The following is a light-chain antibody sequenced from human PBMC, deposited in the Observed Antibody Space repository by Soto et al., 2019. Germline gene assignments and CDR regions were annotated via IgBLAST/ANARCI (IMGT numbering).Light chain of an antibody. V-gene: IGLV1-47*01. CDR2: RNN. Sequence: QSVLTQPPSASGTPGQRVTISCSGSSSNIGSNYVYWYQQLPGTAPKLLIYRNNQRPSGVPDRFSGSKSGTSASLAISGLRSEDEADYYCAAWDDSLSGVVFGGWIQRTV. CDR1: SSNIGSNY. CDR3: AAWDDSLSGVV. J-gene: IGLJ2*01.